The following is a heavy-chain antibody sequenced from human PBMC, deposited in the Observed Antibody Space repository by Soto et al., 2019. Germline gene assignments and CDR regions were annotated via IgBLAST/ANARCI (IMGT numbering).Heavy chain of an antibody. V-gene: IGHV5-51*01. CDR1: GYSFTSYW. J-gene: IGHJ6*02. CDR2: IYPGDSDT. Sequence: PGESLKISCKGSGYSFTSYWIGWVRQMPGKGLEWMGIIYPGDSDTRYSPSFQGQVTISADKSISTAYLQWSSLKASDTATYYCARGSRDSSGWRRKDYYYYGMDVWGQGTTVTVSS. D-gene: IGHD6-19*01. CDR3: ARGSRDSSGWRRKDYYYYGMDV.